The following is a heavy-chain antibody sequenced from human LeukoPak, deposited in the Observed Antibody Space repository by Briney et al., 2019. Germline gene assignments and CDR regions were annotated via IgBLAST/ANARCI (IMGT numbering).Heavy chain of an antibody. CDR1: GGSFSGYY. J-gene: IGHJ4*02. Sequence: SETLSLTCAVYGGSFSGYYWSWIRQPPGKGLEWIGEINHSGSTNYNPSLKSRVTISVDTSKNQFSLKLSSVTAADTAVYYCARDQSAYGDSDPFDYWGQGTLVTVSS. CDR2: INHSGST. CDR3: ARDQSAYGDSDPFDY. D-gene: IGHD4-17*01. V-gene: IGHV4-34*01.